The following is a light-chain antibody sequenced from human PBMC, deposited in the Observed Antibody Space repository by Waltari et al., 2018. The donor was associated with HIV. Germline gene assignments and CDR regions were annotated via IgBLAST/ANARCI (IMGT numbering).Light chain of an antibody. J-gene: IGKJ4*01. Sequence: DIQMTQSPSSVSASVGDRVTITCRASQAVSTWLAWYQQKPGKAPNLLIYAASRLQSGVSSRFSGSGTVTDFTLTINNLQPEDLATYYCQQANSFPLTFGGGTKVDIK. CDR1: QAVSTW. CDR3: QQANSFPLT. CDR2: AAS. V-gene: IGKV1D-12*01.